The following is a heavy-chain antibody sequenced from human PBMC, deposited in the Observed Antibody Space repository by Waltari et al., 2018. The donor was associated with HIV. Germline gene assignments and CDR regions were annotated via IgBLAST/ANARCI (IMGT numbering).Heavy chain of an antibody. Sequence: EVQLVESGGGLVQPGGSLRLSCAASGFTFSSYWMSWVRQAPGEGLEGVANKKQDGSEKYYVDSVNGRFTISRDNAENSLYLQMNSLRAEDTAVYYCARGGFYGSGSKVNWGQGTLVTVSS. D-gene: IGHD3-10*01. J-gene: IGHJ4*02. V-gene: IGHV3-7*04. CDR3: ARGGFYGSGSKVN. CDR1: GFTFSSYW. CDR2: KKQDGSEK.